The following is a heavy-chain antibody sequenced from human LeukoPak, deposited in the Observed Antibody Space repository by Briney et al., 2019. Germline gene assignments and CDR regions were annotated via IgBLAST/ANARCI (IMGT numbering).Heavy chain of an antibody. CDR1: GFTFSNYA. D-gene: IGHD2-2*01. CDR3: AKVSGSSSSSLDY. Sequence: GGSLRLSCAASGFTFSNYAMNWVRQAPGKGLEWVSGISGSGGGTSYADSVKGRFTISRDNSENTLYLQMNSPRAEDTAIFYCAKVSGSSSSSLDYWGQGTLVTVSS. J-gene: IGHJ4*02. CDR2: ISGSGGGT. V-gene: IGHV3-23*01.